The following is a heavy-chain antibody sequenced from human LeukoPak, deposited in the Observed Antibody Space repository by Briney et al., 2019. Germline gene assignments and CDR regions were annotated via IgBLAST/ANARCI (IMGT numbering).Heavy chain of an antibody. J-gene: IGHJ4*02. CDR3: ARLDCHGDGCYNH. D-gene: IGHD2-21*01. V-gene: IGHV4-59*08. Sequence: SETLSLTCSVSGDSVTSYYWSWIRQPPGKGLEWIGYVSYDGTTNSTPSLRSRVIMAVNTANNNISLRLTSVTAADTAVYYCARLDCHGDGCYNHWGQGTLVTVSS. CDR1: GDSVTSYY. CDR2: VSYDGTT.